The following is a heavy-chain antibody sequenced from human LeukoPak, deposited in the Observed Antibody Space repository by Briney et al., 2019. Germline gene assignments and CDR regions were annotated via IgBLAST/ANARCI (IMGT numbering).Heavy chain of an antibody. Sequence: SETLSLTCAVYGGSFSGYYWSWTRQPPGKGLEWIGEINHSGSTNYNPSLKSRVTISVDTSKNQFSLKLSSVTAADTAVYYCARGRASITMVRGVRWFDPWGQGTLVTVSS. CDR2: INHSGST. CDR1: GGSFSGYY. V-gene: IGHV4-34*01. J-gene: IGHJ5*02. CDR3: ARGRASITMVRGVRWFDP. D-gene: IGHD3-10*01.